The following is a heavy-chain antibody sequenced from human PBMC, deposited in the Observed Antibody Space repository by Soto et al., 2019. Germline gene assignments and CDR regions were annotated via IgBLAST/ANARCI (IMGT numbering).Heavy chain of an antibody. V-gene: IGHV6-1*01. D-gene: IGHD3-10*01. CDR1: GDSVSSSSAA. CDR3: ARDQNGYYYGSGSYYNAWFDY. J-gene: IGHJ4*02. CDR2: TYYRSKWYN. Sequence: QTLSLTCAISGDSVSSSSAAWNWIRQSPSRGLEWLGRTYYRSKWYNDYAVSVKSRITINPDTSKNQFSLQLNSVTPEDTAVYYCARDQNGYYYGSGSYYNAWFDYWGQGTLVTGSS.